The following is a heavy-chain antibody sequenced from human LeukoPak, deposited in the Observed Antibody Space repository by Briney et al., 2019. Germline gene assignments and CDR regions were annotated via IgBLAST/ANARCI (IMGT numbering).Heavy chain of an antibody. CDR1: GVSISSYH. V-gene: IGHV4-59*01. J-gene: IGHJ4*02. Sequence: SETLSLTCTVSGVSISSYHWSWIRQPPGKGLEWIGYIYYSGSTNYNPSLKSRVTISVDTSKNQFSLKLSSVTAADTAVYYCARVGWQWDFEYWGQGTLVTVSS. CDR2: IYYSGST. CDR3: ARVGWQWDFEY. D-gene: IGHD6-19*01.